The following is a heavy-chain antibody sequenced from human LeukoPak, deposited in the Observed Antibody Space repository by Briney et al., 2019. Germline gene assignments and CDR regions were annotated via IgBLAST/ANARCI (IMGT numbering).Heavy chain of an antibody. Sequence: GGSLRLSCAASGFTFSSYGMRWVRQAPGKGLEWVAVISYDGSNKYYADSVKGRFTISRDNSKNTLYLQMNSLGAEDTAVYYCAKTDTAMADYWGQGTLVTVSS. CDR2: ISYDGSNK. D-gene: IGHD5-18*01. CDR1: GFTFSSYG. J-gene: IGHJ4*02. V-gene: IGHV3-30*18. CDR3: AKTDTAMADY.